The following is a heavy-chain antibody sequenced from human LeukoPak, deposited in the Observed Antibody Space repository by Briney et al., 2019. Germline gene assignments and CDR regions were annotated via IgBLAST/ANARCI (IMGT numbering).Heavy chain of an antibody. CDR1: GGSISSGDYY. Sequence: SETLSLTCTVSGGSISSGDYYWSWIRQPPGKGLEWIGYIYYSGSTYYNPSLKSRVTISVDTSKNQFSLKLSSVTVADTAVYYCARGVSSSGFHFDYWGQGTLVTVSS. D-gene: IGHD3-22*01. CDR2: IYYSGST. J-gene: IGHJ4*02. CDR3: ARGVSSSGFHFDY. V-gene: IGHV4-30-4*01.